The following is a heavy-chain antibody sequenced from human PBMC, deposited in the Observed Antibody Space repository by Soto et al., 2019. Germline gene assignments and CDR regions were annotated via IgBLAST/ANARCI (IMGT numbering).Heavy chain of an antibody. V-gene: IGHV3-30*18. CDR1: GFTFSSYG. Sequence: GGSLRLSCAASGFTFSSYGMHWVRQAPGKGLEWVAVISYDGSNKYYADSVKGRFTISRDNSKNTLYLQMNSLRAEDTAVYYCAKDYYGSGRFDYWGRGTLVTVSS. CDR3: AKDYYGSGRFDY. J-gene: IGHJ4*02. CDR2: ISYDGSNK. D-gene: IGHD3-10*01.